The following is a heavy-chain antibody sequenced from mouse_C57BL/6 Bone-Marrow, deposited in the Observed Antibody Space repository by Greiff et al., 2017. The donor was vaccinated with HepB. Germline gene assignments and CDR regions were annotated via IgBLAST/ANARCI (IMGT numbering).Heavy chain of an antibody. Sequence: EVQGVESGGGLVKPGGSLKLSCAASGFTFSDYGMHWVRQAPEKGLEWVAYISSGSSTIYYADTVKGRFTISRDNAKNTLFLQRTSLRAEDTAMYYCARKEISTVVAGYYAMDYWGQGTSVTVSS. D-gene: IGHD1-1*01. V-gene: IGHV5-17*01. CDR3: ARKEISTVVAGYYAMDY. J-gene: IGHJ4*01. CDR1: GFTFSDYG. CDR2: ISSGSSTI.